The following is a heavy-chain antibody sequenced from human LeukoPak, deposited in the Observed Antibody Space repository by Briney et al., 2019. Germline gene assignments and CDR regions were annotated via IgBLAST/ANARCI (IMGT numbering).Heavy chain of an antibody. D-gene: IGHD6-19*01. CDR1: GFFFSSYG. V-gene: IGHV3-30*18. J-gene: IGHJ4*02. Sequence: GGSLRLSCAASGFFFSSYGMHWVRQAPGKGLEWVAAISYDGSHVHYADSVKGRFTISRDNSKKTVDLQMSSLRSEDTAVYYCAKDRSVAVPYYFAHWGQGTLVTVTS. CDR2: ISYDGSHV. CDR3: AKDRSVAVPYYFAH.